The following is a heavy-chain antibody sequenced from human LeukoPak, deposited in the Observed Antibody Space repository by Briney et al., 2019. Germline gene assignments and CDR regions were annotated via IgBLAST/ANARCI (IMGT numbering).Heavy chain of an antibody. Sequence: LSLTCTVSGGSISSGDYYWSWIRQAPGKGLEWVSIISRSRSHTYYTDSVKGRFTVSTDNSKNTLSLQMNSLRAEDTAVYYCVRDDGEYAKGYYFDYWGQGTLVIVSS. CDR2: ISRSRSHT. CDR1: GGSISSGDYY. J-gene: IGHJ4*02. D-gene: IGHD4-17*01. CDR3: VRDDGEYAKGYYFDY. V-gene: IGHV3-23*01.